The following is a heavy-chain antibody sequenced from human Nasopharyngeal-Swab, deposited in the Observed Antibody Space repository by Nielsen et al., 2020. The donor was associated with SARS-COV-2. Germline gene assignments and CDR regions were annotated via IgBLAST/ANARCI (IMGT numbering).Heavy chain of an antibody. Sequence: GGSLRLSCVPSGFTFSDYYMAWTRQPHGKGLEWVSYISTSGTSTDSADSVTGRFTISRDNANNLLYLHMNSLRGDDTAVYFCAREKGYQVLLDYYYHGLDVWGHGTAVTVSS. D-gene: IGHD3-10*01. CDR1: GFTFSDYY. CDR3: AREKGYQVLLDYYYHGLDV. V-gene: IGHV3-11*01. J-gene: IGHJ6*02. CDR2: ISTSGTST.